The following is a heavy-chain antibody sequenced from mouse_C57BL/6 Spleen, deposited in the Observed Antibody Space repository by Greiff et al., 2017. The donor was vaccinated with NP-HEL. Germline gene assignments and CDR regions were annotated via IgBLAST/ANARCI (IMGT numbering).Heavy chain of an antibody. CDR3: ARRPYYGSSYGAMDY. D-gene: IGHD1-1*01. V-gene: IGHV2-2*01. Sequence: VQVVESGPGLVQPSQSLSITCTVSGFSLTSYGVHWVRQSPGKGLEWLGVIWSGGSTDYNAAFISRLSISKDNSKSQVFFKMNSLQADDTAIYYCARRPYYGSSYGAMDYWGQGTSVTVSS. J-gene: IGHJ4*01. CDR2: IWSGGST. CDR1: GFSLTSYG.